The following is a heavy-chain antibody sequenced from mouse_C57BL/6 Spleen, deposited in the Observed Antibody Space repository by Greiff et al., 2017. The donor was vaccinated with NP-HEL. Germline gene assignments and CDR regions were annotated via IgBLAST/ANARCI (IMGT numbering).Heavy chain of an antibody. CDR2: IDPSDSYT. J-gene: IGHJ2*01. Sequence: VQLQQPGAELVMPGASVKLSCKASGYTFTSYWMHWVKQRPGQGLEWIGEIDPSDSYTNYNQKFKGKSTLTVDKSSSTAYMQLSSLTSEDSAVYYCARRLRLRGGYFDYWGQGTTLTVSS. D-gene: IGHD3-2*02. CDR1: GYTFTSYW. V-gene: IGHV1-69*01. CDR3: ARRLRLRGGYFDY.